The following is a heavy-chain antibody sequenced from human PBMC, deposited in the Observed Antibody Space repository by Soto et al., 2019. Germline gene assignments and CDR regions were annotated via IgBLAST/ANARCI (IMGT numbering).Heavy chain of an antibody. CDR1: GYTFTSYY. D-gene: IGHD3-22*01. CDR3: ARGRITMLVVVNTGYFDL. V-gene: IGHV1-46*01. J-gene: IGHJ2*01. Sequence: ASVKVSCKASGYTFTSYYMHWVRQAPGQGLEWMGIINPSGGSTSYAQKFQGRVTMTRDTSTSTVYMELSSLRSEDTAVYYCARGRITMLVVVNTGYFDLWGRGPLVTV. CDR2: INPSGGST.